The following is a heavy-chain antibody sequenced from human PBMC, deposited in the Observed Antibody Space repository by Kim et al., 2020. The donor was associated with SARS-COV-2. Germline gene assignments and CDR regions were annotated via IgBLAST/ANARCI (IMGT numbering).Heavy chain of an antibody. CDR1: GGSISSYY. V-gene: IGHV4-4*07. Sequence: SETLSLTCTVSGGSISSYYWSWIRQPAGKGLEWIGRIYTSGSTNYNPSLKSRVTMSVDTSKNQFSLKLSSVTAADTAVYYCARGEAASSSWYTNYYYGMDVRGQGTTVTVSS. CDR2: IYTSGST. CDR3: ARGEAASSSWYTNYYYGMDV. D-gene: IGHD6-13*01. J-gene: IGHJ6*02.